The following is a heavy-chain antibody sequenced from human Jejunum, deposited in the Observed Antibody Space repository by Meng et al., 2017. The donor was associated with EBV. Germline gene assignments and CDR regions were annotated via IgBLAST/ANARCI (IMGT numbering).Heavy chain of an antibody. CDR3: ARGSGTTRHY. Sequence: VGLGGGLVQPGGSLRLSCAASGFTFSSYDMHWVRQATGKGLEWVSGIGTAGDTYYLGSVKGRFTISRENAKNSLYLQMNSLGVGDTAVYYCARGSGTTRHYWGQGTLVTVSS. CDR1: GFTFSSYD. J-gene: IGHJ4*02. CDR2: IGTAGDT. V-gene: IGHV3-13*01. D-gene: IGHD1-1*01.